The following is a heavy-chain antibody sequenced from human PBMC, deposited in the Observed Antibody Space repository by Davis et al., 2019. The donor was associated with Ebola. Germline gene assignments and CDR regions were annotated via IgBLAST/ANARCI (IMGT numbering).Heavy chain of an antibody. Sequence: GESLKISCVGSGFTFSSYAMHWVRQAPGKGLEWVAVISYDGSNKYYADSVKGRFTISRDNSKNSLYLQMNSLRAEDTAVYYCARDGVGSDYFDSSGYLGSDYWGQGTLVTVSS. V-gene: IGHV3-30*04. D-gene: IGHD3-22*01. CDR3: ARDGVGSDYFDSSGYLGSDY. CDR1: GFTFSSYA. CDR2: ISYDGSNK. J-gene: IGHJ4*02.